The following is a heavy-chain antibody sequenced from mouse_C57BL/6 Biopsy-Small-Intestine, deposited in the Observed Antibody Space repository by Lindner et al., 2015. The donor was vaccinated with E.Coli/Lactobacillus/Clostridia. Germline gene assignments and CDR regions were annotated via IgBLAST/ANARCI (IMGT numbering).Heavy chain of an antibody. CDR1: GYTFTDYE. Sequence: VQLQESGAELVRPGASVTLSCKASGYTFTDYEMHWVKQTPVHGLEWIGAIDPETGGTAYTQNFKDKAILTADKSSSTAYMELRSLTSEDSAVYYCTRGSSGYWFAHWGQGTLVTVSA. CDR3: TRGSSGYWFAH. CDR2: IDPETGGT. D-gene: IGHD3-2*02. V-gene: IGHV1-15*01. J-gene: IGHJ3*01.